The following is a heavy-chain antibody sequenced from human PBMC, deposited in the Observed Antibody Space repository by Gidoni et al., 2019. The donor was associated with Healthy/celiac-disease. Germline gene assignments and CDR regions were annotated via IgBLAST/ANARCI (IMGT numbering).Heavy chain of an antibody. CDR3: AKSYYYDSSGYYGNWFDP. CDR2: MNPNSGNT. D-gene: IGHD3-22*01. V-gene: IGHV1-8*01. CDR1: GYTFTSYD. Sequence: QVQLVQSGAEVKKPGASVKVSCKASGYTFTSYDINWVRQATGQGLEWMGWMNPNSGNTGYAQKFQGRVTMTRNTSISTAYMELSSLRSEDTAVYYCAKSYYYDSSGYYGNWFDPWGQGTLVTVSS. J-gene: IGHJ5*02.